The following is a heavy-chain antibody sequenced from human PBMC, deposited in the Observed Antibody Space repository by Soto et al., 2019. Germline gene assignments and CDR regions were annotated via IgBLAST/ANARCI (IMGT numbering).Heavy chain of an antibody. J-gene: IGHJ5*02. CDR1: GGSISSGGYY. CDR3: ARRLVLWFGGHNWFDP. Sequence: SETLSLTCTVSGGSISSGGYYWSWIRQHPGKGLEWIGYIYHSGSTYYNPSLKSRVTISVDRSKNQFSLKLSSVTAADTAVYYCARRLVLWFGGHNWFDPWGQGTLVTVSS. D-gene: IGHD3-10*01. CDR2: IYHSGST. V-gene: IGHV4-30-2*01.